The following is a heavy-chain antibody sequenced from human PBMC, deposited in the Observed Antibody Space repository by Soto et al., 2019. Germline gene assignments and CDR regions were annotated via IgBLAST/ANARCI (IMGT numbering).Heavy chain of an antibody. J-gene: IGHJ4*02. D-gene: IGHD3-3*01. Sequence: ASVKVSCKASGYIFPNYVIHWVRQTPGQGLEWMGWINAGNGNTGYSQKFQGRVTVTRDTSASTAYMELSSLRSEDTAVYYCARTSGFYFYDYWGQGTLVTVSS. V-gene: IGHV1-3*01. CDR2: INAGNGNT. CDR3: ARTSGFYFYDY. CDR1: GYIFPNYV.